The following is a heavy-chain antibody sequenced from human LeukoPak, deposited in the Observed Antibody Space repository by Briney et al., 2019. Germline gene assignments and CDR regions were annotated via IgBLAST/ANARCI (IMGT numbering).Heavy chain of an antibody. J-gene: IGHJ2*01. V-gene: IGHV1-69*13. CDR3: ARAGGYYDILTGPWYFDL. CDR1: GGTFSSYA. CDR2: IIPIFGTA. D-gene: IGHD3-9*01. Sequence: SVKVSCKASGGTFSSYAISWVRQAPGQGLEWMGGIIPIFGTANYAQKFQGRVTITADESTSTAYMELSSLRSEDTAVYYCARAGGYYDILTGPWYFDLWGRGTLVTVSS.